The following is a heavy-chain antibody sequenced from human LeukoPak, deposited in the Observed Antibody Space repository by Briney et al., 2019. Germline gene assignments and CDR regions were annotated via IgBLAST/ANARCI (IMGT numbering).Heavy chain of an antibody. CDR3: AKGGISARPGLDH. J-gene: IGHJ5*02. CDR1: GFRFSDFA. D-gene: IGHD6-6*01. V-gene: IGHV3-23*01. Sequence: GGSLRLSCAASGFRFSDFAMSWIRQAPGKGLEWVSSISESGSTYHADSVKGRFTISRDNSKNTLYLQLNSLRAEDTAVYYCAKGGISARPGLDHWGQGTLVTVSS. CDR2: ISESGST.